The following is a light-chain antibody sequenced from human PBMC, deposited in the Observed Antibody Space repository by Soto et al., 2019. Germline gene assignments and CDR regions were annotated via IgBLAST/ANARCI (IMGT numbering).Light chain of an antibody. CDR1: QSVRSN. CDR2: GAF. Sequence: EIVMTQSPVTLSVSPGERVTLSCRASQSVRSNLAWYQQKPGQSPSLLIYGAFTRATGIPARFSGTGSGTEFTLTISSLQSEDFALYYCQQYNDWPLTFSQGTKVEV. V-gene: IGKV3-15*01. CDR3: QQYNDWPLT. J-gene: IGKJ1*01.